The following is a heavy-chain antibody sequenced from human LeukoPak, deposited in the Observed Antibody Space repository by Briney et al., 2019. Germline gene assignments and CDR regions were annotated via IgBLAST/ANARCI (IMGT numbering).Heavy chain of an antibody. D-gene: IGHD5-24*01. V-gene: IGHV3-33*08. CDR3: ARGRDGYNNFDY. Sequence: GGSLRLSCAASGFTFSDYYMSWIRQAPGKGLEWVAVIWYDGSNKYYAGSVKGRFTISRDNSKNTLYLQMNSLRAEDTAVYYCARGRDGYNNFDYWGQGTLVTVSS. CDR2: IWYDGSNK. J-gene: IGHJ4*02. CDR1: GFTFSDYY.